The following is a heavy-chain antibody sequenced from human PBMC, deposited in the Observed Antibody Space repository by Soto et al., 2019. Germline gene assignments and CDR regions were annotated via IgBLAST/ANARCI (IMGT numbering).Heavy chain of an antibody. CDR2: IYYSGST. V-gene: IGHV4-31*03. CDR3: ARDRIAAPQGWYGMDV. J-gene: IGHJ6*02. CDR1: GGSISSGGYY. Sequence: SETLSLTCTVSGGSISSGGYYWSWIRQHPGKGLEWIGYIYYSGSTYYNPSLKSRVTISVDTSKNQFSLKLSSVTAADTAVYYCARDRIAAPQGWYGMDVWGQGTTVTVSS. D-gene: IGHD6-13*01.